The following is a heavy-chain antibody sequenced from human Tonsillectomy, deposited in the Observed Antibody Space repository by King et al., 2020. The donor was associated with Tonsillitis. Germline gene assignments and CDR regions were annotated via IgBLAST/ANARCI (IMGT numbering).Heavy chain of an antibody. Sequence: QMQLQESGPGLVKPSETLSLTCTVSGGSIRNYYWSWIRQPPGKGLEWIGYIYNSGSTNYNPSLKSRVTISVDTSKNQFSLKLSSVTAADTAVYYCARRVNYYFYMDVWGKGTTVTVSS. J-gene: IGHJ6*03. CDR3: ARRVNYYFYMDV. V-gene: IGHV4-59*08. CDR1: GGSIRNYY. CDR2: IYNSGST.